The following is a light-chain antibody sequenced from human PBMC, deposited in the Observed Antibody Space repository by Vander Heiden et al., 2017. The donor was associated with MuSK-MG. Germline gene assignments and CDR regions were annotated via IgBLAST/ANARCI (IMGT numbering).Light chain of an antibody. Sequence: SYDLAQPPSVSVSPGQTASVTCSGDRLGDKYVFWYQQKPGQSPVMVIYQDSKRPSGIPDRFSGSNSGNTATLTISGTQGLDEADYYCQARDRSTYGFGTGTKVTIL. CDR2: QDS. V-gene: IGLV3-1*01. CDR3: QARDRSTYG. CDR1: RLGDKY. J-gene: IGLJ1*01.